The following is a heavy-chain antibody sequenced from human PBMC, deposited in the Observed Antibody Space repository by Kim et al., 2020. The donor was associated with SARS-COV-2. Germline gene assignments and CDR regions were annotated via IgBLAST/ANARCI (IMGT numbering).Heavy chain of an antibody. Sequence: SGPTLVNPTQTLTLTCTFSGFSLSTSGVGVGWIRQPPGKALEWLALIYWDDDERYSPSLKSRLTITKDTSKNQVVLTMTNMDPVDTATYYCARRPPLHDYGDLGYFDYWGQGTLVTVSS. D-gene: IGHD4-17*01. V-gene: IGHV2-5*02. CDR1: GFSLSTSGVG. CDR3: ARRPPLHDYGDLGYFDY. CDR2: IYWDDDE. J-gene: IGHJ4*02.